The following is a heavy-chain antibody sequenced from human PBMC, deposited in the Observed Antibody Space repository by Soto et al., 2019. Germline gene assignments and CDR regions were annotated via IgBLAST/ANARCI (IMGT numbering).Heavy chain of an antibody. CDR1: GFTFSSYA. D-gene: IGHD6-19*01. CDR2: ISYDGSNE. J-gene: IGHJ4*02. V-gene: IGHV3-30-3*01. Sequence: GGSLRLSCAASGFTFSSYAMHWVRQAPGKGLEWVAVISYDGSNEYYADSVKGRFTISRDNSKNTLYLQMNSLRAEDTAVYYCAREEGDFTGYSSGWYFHLFDYWGQGTLVTVSS. CDR3: AREEGDFTGYSSGWYFHLFDY.